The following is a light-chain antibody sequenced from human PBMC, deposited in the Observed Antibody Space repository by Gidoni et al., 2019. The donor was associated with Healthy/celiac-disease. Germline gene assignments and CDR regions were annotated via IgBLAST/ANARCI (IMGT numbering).Light chain of an antibody. J-gene: IGKJ4*01. Sequence: DIVMTQSPDSLAVSLGERATINRKSSQSFLYRSNNKNYLAWYQQKPGQPPKLHIYWASTRESGVPDRFSGSGSGTDFTFTISSLQAEDVAVYYCQQYFSTPLTFGGGTKVEIK. V-gene: IGKV4-1*01. CDR1: QSFLYRSNNKNY. CDR2: WAS. CDR3: QQYFSTPLT.